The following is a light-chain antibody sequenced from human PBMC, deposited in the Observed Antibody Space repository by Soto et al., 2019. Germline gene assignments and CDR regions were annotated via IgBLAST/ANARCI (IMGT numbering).Light chain of an antibody. CDR3: QHSNSYSEA. CDR1: QNIDAW. V-gene: IGKV1-5*03. Sequence: IQMTQSPSTLSASVGDRVTITCRASQNIDAWLAWYQQKPGKAPKLLIYKASTLKSGVPSRFSGSGSGTEFTLTISSLQPDDFATYYCQHSNSYSEAFGQGTKVDIK. CDR2: KAS. J-gene: IGKJ1*01.